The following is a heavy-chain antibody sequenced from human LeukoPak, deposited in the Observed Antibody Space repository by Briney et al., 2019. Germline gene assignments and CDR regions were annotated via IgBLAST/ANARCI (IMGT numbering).Heavy chain of an antibody. CDR2: ISAYNGNT. CDR3: ARTYYDILTGYYRKMMYNWFDP. Sequence: ASVKVSCKASGYTFTSYGISWVRQAPGQGLEWMGWISAYNGNTNYAQKLQGRVTMTTDTSTSTAYMELSSLRSEDTAVYYCARTYYDILTGYYRKMMYNWFDPWGQGTLVTVSS. V-gene: IGHV1-18*01. CDR1: GYTFTSYG. J-gene: IGHJ5*02. D-gene: IGHD3-9*01.